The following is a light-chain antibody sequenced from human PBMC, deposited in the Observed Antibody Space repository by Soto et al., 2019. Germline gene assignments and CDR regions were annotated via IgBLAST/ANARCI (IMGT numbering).Light chain of an antibody. CDR1: QSVGSTF. Sequence: EIVLTQSPGTLSLSPGERTTLSCRASQSVGSTFLAWYQQKPGQAPRLLIYVASNRATGIPQRFSGSASGTEFTLTISRLEPEDFAVYYCQQYGGSPATFGQGTKVEIK. V-gene: IGKV3-20*01. J-gene: IGKJ2*01. CDR3: QQYGGSPAT. CDR2: VAS.